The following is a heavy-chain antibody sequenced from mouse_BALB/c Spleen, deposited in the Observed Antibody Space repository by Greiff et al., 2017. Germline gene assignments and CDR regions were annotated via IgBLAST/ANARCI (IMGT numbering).Heavy chain of an antibody. V-gene: IGHV5-17*02. CDR1: GFTFSSFG. D-gene: IGHD2-4*01. CDR2: ISSGSSTI. Sequence: EVHLVESGGGLVQPGGSRKLSCAASGFTFSSFGMHWVRQAPEKGLEWVAYISSGSSTIYYADTVKGRFTISRDNPKNTLFLQMTSLRSEDTAMYYCARSLLRRRAMDYWGQGTSVTVSS. J-gene: IGHJ4*01. CDR3: ARSLLRRRAMDY.